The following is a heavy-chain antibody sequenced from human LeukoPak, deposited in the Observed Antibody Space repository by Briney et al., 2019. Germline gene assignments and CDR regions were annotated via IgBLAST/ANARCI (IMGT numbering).Heavy chain of an antibody. D-gene: IGHD5-24*01. CDR2: IYINAGTT. J-gene: IGHJ4*02. V-gene: IGHV3-66*01. CDR3: ARDGSNFYFDY. Sequence: GGSLRLSCEASGYIVSSNHMNWVRQTPGKGLEWVSIIYINAGTTHYAGSVKGRFTISRDNSRNMEYLQRNSLRAEDTAVYYCARDGSNFYFDYWGEGTLVTVS. CDR1: GYIVSSNH.